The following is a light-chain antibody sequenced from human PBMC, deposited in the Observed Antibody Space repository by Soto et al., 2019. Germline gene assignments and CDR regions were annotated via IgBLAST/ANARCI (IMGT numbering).Light chain of an antibody. CDR1: QSVSSY. V-gene: IGKV3-11*01. J-gene: IGKJ4*01. CDR2: HAS. Sequence: EIVLTQSPATPSLSPGERATLSCRASQSVSSYLQWYQQKPGQAPRLLIYHASNRAAGIPARFIGSGSGTDFTLTISSLEPEDFAVYYCQQRYSWPPLTFGGGTKVEIK. CDR3: QQRYSWPPLT.